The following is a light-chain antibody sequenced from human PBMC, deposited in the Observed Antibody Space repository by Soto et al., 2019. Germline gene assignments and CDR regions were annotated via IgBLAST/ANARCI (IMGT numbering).Light chain of an antibody. V-gene: IGKV1-39*01. Sequence: DIQMTQSPSSLSASVGDRVTITCRASQTIISYLNWYQQKPGKAPKLLIYAASNLESEVPSRFSGSGSGTDFTLTITSLQPEDSATYYCQQSYSDPLTFGGGTKMEIK. J-gene: IGKJ4*01. CDR3: QQSYSDPLT. CDR1: QTIISY. CDR2: AAS.